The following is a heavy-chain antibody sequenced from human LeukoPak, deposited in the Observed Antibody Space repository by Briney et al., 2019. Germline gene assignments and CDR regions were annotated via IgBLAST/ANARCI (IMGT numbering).Heavy chain of an antibody. V-gene: IGHV1-2*02. CDR2: VNPNSGGT. CDR3: ARDLCGITSCYVTY. Sequence: GASMKVSCKASGYVFIDYYILWVRQAPGQGLEWMGWVNPNSGGTYYPQKFRGRATMTRDTSISTAYMELSSLRSDDTAVYYCARDLCGITSCYVTYWGQGALVTVSS. J-gene: IGHJ4*02. CDR1: GYVFIDYY. D-gene: IGHD2-2*01.